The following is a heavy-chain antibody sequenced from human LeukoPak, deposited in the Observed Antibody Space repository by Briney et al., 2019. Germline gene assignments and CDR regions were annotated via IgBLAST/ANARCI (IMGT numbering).Heavy chain of an antibody. Sequence: GGSLRLSCAAPGFTFSSYWMNWVRQAPGKGLEWVANIKQDGSEKYYVDSVKGRFTISRDNAKSSLYLQMSSLRVEDTAVYYCATSRTLDHWGQGTLVTVSS. CDR1: GFTFSSYW. CDR3: ATSRTLDH. CDR2: IKQDGSEK. J-gene: IGHJ4*02. V-gene: IGHV3-7*05.